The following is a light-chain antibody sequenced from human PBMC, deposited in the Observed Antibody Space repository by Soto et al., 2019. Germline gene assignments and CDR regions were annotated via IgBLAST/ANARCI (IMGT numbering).Light chain of an antibody. V-gene: IGLV2-14*01. Sequence: QSLLTQPASVSGSPGQSITISCTGTSSDVGGYNYVSWYQQHPGKAPKLMIYDVTNRPSGISNRFSGSKSGNTASLTISGLQAEDEADFYCSSYTSSSTYFFGRGVKVTVL. CDR1: SSDVGGYNY. J-gene: IGLJ1*01. CDR2: DVT. CDR3: SSYTSSSTYF.